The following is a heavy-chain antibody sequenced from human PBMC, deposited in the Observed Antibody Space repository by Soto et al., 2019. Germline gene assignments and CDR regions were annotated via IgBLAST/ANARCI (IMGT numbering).Heavy chain of an antibody. CDR3: ARRYRNNLFDP. CDR1: GGSISSGGYY. V-gene: IGHV4-61*08. J-gene: IGHJ5*02. CDR2: SHYSGST. Sequence: SETLSLTCTVSGGSISSGGYYWSWIRQPPGGGLEWIGYSHYSGSTNYNPSLKSRVTMSVDTSKNQFSLKLSSVTAADTAVYYCARRYRNNLFDPWGQGTLVTVSS. D-gene: IGHD1-26*01.